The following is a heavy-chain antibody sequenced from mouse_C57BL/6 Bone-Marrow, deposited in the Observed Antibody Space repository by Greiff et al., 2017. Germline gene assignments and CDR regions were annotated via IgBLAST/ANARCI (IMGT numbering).Heavy chain of an antibody. Sequence: QVQLQQSGAELVMPGASVKLSCKASGYTFTSYWMHWVKQRPGQGLEWIGVIDPSDSYTNYNQKFKGKSTLTVDTSSSTAYMHLSSLTSEDSEVYFYSSHTRSTFYCDYWGQGTTLTVSS. CDR3: SSHTRSTFYCDY. D-gene: IGHD2-1*01. CDR1: GYTFTSYW. V-gene: IGHV1-69*01. CDR2: IDPSDSYT. J-gene: IGHJ2*01.